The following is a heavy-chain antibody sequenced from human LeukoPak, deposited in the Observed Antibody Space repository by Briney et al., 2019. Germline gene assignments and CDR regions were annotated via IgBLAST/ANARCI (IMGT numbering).Heavy chain of an antibody. CDR1: GFTFSDAW. V-gene: IGHV3-15*01. CDR2: IKSKIEGGTI. CDR3: TTRRQDGW. J-gene: IGHJ4*02. D-gene: IGHD2-15*01. Sequence: GGSLRLSCVASGFTFSDAWMSWVRQAPGKGLEWVGRIKSKIEGGTIDYGAPVKGRFTISRGDSRNTLYLQMNSLKTEDTAVYYCTTRRQDGWWGKGTPVTVS.